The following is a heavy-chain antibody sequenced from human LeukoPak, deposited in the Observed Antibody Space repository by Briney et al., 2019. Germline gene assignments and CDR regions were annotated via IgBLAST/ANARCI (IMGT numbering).Heavy chain of an antibody. CDR1: GFTLSSFA. CDR3: VKRTVNYPFDF. CDR2: ISGSGGST. J-gene: IGHJ4*02. D-gene: IGHD1-7*01. V-gene: IGHV3-23*01. Sequence: RGSLRLSCAASGFTLSSFAMNWIRQTPGKGLEWVSAISGSGGSTFYADYVRGRFTISRDNSKNTLYLQMNSLRAEDTAVYYCVKRTVNYPFDFWGQGTLLTVSS.